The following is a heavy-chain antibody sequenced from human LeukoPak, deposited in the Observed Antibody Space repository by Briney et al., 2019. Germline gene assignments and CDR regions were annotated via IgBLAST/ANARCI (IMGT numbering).Heavy chain of an antibody. CDR2: INPNSGGT. D-gene: IGHD2-15*01. V-gene: IGHV1-2*02. J-gene: IGHJ3*02. Sequence: ASVKVSCKASGYTFTGYYMHWVRQAPGQGLEWMGWINPNSGGTNYAQKFQGRVTMTRDTSISTAYMELSRLRSDDTAVYYCARDLVVVAASHAFDIWGQGTMVTVSS. CDR3: ARDLVVVAASHAFDI. CDR1: GYTFTGYY.